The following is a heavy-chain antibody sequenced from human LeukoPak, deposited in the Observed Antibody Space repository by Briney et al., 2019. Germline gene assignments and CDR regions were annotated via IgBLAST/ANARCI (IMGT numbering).Heavy chain of an antibody. D-gene: IGHD6-19*01. CDR1: GFTFSSYG. J-gene: IGHJ4*02. V-gene: IGHV3-33*01. Sequence: GGSLRLSCAASGFTFSSYGMHWVRQAPGKGLEWVAVIWYDGSNKYYADSVKGRFTISRDNSKNTLYLQINSLTAEDTAVFYCARGSSSGWYYFDYWGQGTLVTVSS. CDR2: IWYDGSNK. CDR3: ARGSSSGWYYFDY.